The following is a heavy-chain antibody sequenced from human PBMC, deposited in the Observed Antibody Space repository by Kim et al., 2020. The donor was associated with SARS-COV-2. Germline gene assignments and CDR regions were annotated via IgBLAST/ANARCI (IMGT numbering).Heavy chain of an antibody. V-gene: IGHV4-61*01. CDR1: GGSISSGSYY. D-gene: IGHD2-15*01. J-gene: IGHJ4*02. CDR2: IYYSGST. Sequence: SETLSLTCTVSGGSISSGSYYWSWIRQPPGKGLEWIGYIYYSGSTNYNPSLKSRVTISVDTSKNQFSLKLSSVTAADTAVYYCARVGLTVVVVEAWSQGTLVTVSS. CDR3: ARVGLTVVVVEA.